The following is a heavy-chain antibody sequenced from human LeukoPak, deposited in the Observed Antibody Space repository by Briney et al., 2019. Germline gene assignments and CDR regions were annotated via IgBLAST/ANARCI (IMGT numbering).Heavy chain of an antibody. V-gene: IGHV3-21*01. D-gene: IGHD3-22*01. CDR1: GFNFSNYS. CDR3: VTDGADYYDSTGYPIYFDY. Sequence: PGGSLRLSCAASGFNFSNYSMNWVRQAPGKGLEWVSCISSSSSHIYYADSVEGRITIARDNAKNSLYLQMNSLRAEDTAVYYCVTDGADYYDSTGYPIYFDYWGQGTLVTVSS. CDR2: ISSSSSHI. J-gene: IGHJ4*02.